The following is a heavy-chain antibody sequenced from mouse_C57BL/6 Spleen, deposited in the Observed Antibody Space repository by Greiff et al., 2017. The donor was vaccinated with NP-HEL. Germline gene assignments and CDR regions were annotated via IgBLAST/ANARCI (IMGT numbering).Heavy chain of an antibody. Sequence: VQRVESGAELVRPGTSVKMSCKASGYTFTNYWIGWAKQRPGHGLEWIGDIYPGGGYTNYNEKFKGKATLTADKSSSTAYMQFSSLTSEDSAIYYCARRDSYHAMDYWGQGTSVTVSS. CDR2: IYPGGGYT. V-gene: IGHV1-63*01. J-gene: IGHJ4*01. CDR1: GYTFTNYW. CDR3: ARRDSYHAMDY.